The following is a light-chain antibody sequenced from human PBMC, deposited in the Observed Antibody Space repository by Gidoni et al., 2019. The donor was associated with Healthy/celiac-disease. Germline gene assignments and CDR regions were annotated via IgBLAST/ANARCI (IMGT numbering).Light chain of an antibody. Sequence: DLQMTQSPSTLSASVGDRVTITCRASQSISSWFAWYQQKPGKAPKLLIYKASSLESGVPSRFSGSGSGTEFTLTISSLQPDDFATYYCQQYNSYVWTFGQGTKVEIK. V-gene: IGKV1-5*03. CDR1: QSISSW. CDR3: QQYNSYVWT. CDR2: KAS. J-gene: IGKJ1*01.